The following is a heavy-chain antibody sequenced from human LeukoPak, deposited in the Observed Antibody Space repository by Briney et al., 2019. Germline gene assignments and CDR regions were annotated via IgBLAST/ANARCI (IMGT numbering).Heavy chain of an antibody. CDR3: ATDTNDFSNYVDY. Sequence: GASVKVSCKASGYTFTSYAMHWVRQAPGQGLEWMGRINTNTGNPTYARGFTGRFVFSLDTSVNTAFLQISGLQAADTAVYYCATDTNDFSNYVDYWGQGTLVTVSS. D-gene: IGHD4-11*01. CDR1: GYTFTSYA. V-gene: IGHV7-4-1*02. CDR2: INTNTGNP. J-gene: IGHJ4*02.